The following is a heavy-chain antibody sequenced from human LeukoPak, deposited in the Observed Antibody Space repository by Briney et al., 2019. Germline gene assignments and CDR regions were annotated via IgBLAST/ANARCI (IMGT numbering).Heavy chain of an antibody. D-gene: IGHD3-9*01. CDR1: GFTFAGYD. Sequence: GGPLRLSCTVSGFTFAGYDITWVRQAPGKGLEWVGFIRSKTYGGTKDYAASVRGRFSISRDDSRSIAYLQMNSLKTEDTGVYYCVRRRRDDFLTSSYSIAYWYLDLWGRGTLVTVSS. CDR2: IRSKTYGGTK. V-gene: IGHV3-49*04. J-gene: IGHJ2*01. CDR3: VRRRRDDFLTSSYSIAYWYLDL.